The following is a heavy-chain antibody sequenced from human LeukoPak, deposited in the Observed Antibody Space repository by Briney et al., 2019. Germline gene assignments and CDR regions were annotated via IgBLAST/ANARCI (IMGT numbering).Heavy chain of an antibody. D-gene: IGHD4-23*01. CDR1: GFTFSSYA. V-gene: IGHV3-30*02. CDR2: IRYDGSNK. Sequence: GGSLRFSCAASGFTFSSYAMTWVRQAPGKGLEWVAFIRYDGSNKYYADSVKGRFTISRDNSKNTLYLQMNSLRAEDTAVYYCAKRVDYGGNGLDYWGQGTLVTVSS. CDR3: AKRVDYGGNGLDY. J-gene: IGHJ4*02.